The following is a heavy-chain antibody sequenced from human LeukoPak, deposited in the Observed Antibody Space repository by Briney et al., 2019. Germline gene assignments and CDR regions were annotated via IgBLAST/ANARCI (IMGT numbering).Heavy chain of an antibody. CDR1: GFTFSSYE. CDR3: AKDGPSYYGSGSSFFDY. J-gene: IGHJ4*02. V-gene: IGHV3-48*03. CDR2: ISSSGSTI. D-gene: IGHD3-10*01. Sequence: PGWSLRLSCAASGFTFSSYEMNWVRQAPGKGLEWVSYISSSGSTIYYADSVKGRFTISRDNANNSLYLQMHSLRAEDTAVYYCAKDGPSYYGSGSSFFDYWGQGTLVTVSS.